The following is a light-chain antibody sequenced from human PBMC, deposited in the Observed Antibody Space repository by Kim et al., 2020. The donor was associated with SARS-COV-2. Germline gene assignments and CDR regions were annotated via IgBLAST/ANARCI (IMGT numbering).Light chain of an antibody. J-gene: IGKJ4*01. CDR3: QQLNSYTRLT. CDR2: AAS. CDR1: QGISSY. V-gene: IGKV1-9*01. Sequence: DIQLTQSPSFLSASVGDRVTITCRASQGISSYLAWYQQKPGKAPKLLIYAASTSQSGVPSRFSGSGSGTEFTLTISSLQPEDFATYYCQQLNSYTRLTLGGGNKVDIK.